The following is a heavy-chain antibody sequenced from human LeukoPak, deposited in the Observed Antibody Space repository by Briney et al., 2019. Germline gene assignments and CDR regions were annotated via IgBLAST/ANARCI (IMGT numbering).Heavy chain of an antibody. D-gene: IGHD6-19*01. CDR1: GFTFSNSG. CDR2: IVSSGDST. V-gene: IGHV3-23*01. Sequence: GGSLRLSCAASGFTFSNSGMNWVRQAPGKGLEWVSAIVSSGDSTYYADSVKGRFTISRDNSKNTLYLQMNSLRAEDTAVYYCAKADGGQWPSSYYYYYMDVWGKGTTVTVSS. CDR3: AKADGGQWPSSYYYYYMDV. J-gene: IGHJ6*03.